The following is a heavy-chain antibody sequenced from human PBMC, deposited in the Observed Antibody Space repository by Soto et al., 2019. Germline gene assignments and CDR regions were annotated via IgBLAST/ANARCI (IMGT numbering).Heavy chain of an antibody. Sequence: QVQLVQSGAAVKKPGSSVKVSCKASGGTFSTYAISWVRQAPGQGLEWMGGIIPIFGTANYAQKFQGRVTITADESTSTAYMELRSLRSEGTAVYYCAQTLGLAVAGPGRFDLWGRGTLVTVSS. CDR2: IIPIFGTA. J-gene: IGHJ2*01. V-gene: IGHV1-69*12. CDR3: AQTLGLAVAGPGRFDL. CDR1: GGTFSTYA. D-gene: IGHD6-19*01.